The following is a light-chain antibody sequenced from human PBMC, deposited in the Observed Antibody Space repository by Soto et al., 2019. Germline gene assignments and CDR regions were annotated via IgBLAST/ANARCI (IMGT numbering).Light chain of an antibody. J-gene: IGKJ5*01. CDR1: QNLLNNNEYNS. Sequence: IVMTQSPLSLSVAPGEPASISCTSSQNLLNNNEYNSLDWHLQKPGQSPQLLIYLGSHRSSGVPDRFSGSGSGRDFLLEISRVEVEDVGVYYCMQTLQAPISFGQGTRLEIK. CDR3: MQTLQAPIS. V-gene: IGKV2-28*01. CDR2: LGS.